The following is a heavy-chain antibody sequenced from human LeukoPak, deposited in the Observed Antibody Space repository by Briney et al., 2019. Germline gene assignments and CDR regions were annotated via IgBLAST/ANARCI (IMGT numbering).Heavy chain of an antibody. V-gene: IGHV1-18*04. J-gene: IGHJ2*01. D-gene: IGHD5/OR15-5a*01. Sequence: GASVKDSCKASGYTFTSSFLHWVRQAPGQGLEWMGWISAYNGDTNYAQKVQGRVTMTTDTSTSTVYMELRSLRSDDTAVYYCARCRASLRTPPYWYFDLWGRGSLVTVSS. CDR2: ISAYNGDT. CDR1: GYTFTSSF. CDR3: ARCRASLRTPPYWYFDL.